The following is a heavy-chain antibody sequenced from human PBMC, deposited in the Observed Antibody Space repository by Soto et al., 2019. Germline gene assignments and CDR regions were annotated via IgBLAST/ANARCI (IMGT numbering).Heavy chain of an antibody. CDR1: GGSVSSGSYY. V-gene: IGHV4-61*01. D-gene: IGHD6-19*01. J-gene: IGHJ5*02. CDR2: IYHSGST. Sequence: PSETLALTCTVYGGSVSSGSYYWGWIRQPPGKGLEWIGYIYHSGSTNYNPSLKSRVTISVDTSKNQFSLSLTSVTAADTAVYYCARLSAAWFDPRGQGTLVTVSS. CDR3: ARLSAAWFDP.